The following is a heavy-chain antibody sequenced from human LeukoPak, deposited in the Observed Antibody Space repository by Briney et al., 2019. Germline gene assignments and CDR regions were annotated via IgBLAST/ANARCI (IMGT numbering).Heavy chain of an antibody. CDR1: GFTFSSYG. D-gene: IGHD4-17*01. J-gene: IGHJ4*02. CDR2: ISYDGSNK. V-gene: IGHV3-30*18. CDR3: AKDRATVPKTPFDY. Sequence: GRSLRLSCAAPGFTFSSYGMHWVRQAPGKGLEWVAVISYDGSNKYYADSVKGRFTISRDNSKNTLYLQMNSLRAEDTAVYYCAKDRATVPKTPFDYWGQGTLVTVSS.